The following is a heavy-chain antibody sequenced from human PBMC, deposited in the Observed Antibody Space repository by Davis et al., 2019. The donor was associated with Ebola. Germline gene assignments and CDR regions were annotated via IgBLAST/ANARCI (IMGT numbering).Heavy chain of an antibody. D-gene: IGHD1-26*01. J-gene: IGHJ3*02. CDR1: GFIFSSYV. CDR3: AKDTSNIWFDI. Sequence: PGGSLRLSCAASGFIFSSYVMSWVRQAPGKGLEWVSTLGTSADTYYADSVKGRFTISRDNSKNTLYLQMNGLRVEDTAIYYCAKDTSNIWFDIWGQGTMVTVFS. CDR2: LGTSADT. V-gene: IGHV3-23*01.